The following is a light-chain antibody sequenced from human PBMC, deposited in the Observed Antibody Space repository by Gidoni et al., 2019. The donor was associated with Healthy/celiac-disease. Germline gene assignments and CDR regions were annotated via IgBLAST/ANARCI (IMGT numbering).Light chain of an antibody. CDR1: QDISNY. Sequence: DIQLTQSPSSLSASVGDRVTITCQASQDISNYLNWYPQKPGKAPKLLIYDASNLETGVPSRFSGSGSGTDFTFTISSLQPEDIATYYCQQYDNLPRFGGGTKVEIK. J-gene: IGKJ4*01. CDR3: QQYDNLPR. V-gene: IGKV1-33*01. CDR2: DAS.